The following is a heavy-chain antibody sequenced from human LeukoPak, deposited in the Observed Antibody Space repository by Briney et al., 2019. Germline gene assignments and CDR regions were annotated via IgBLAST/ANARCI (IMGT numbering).Heavy chain of an antibody. D-gene: IGHD3-10*01. CDR3: ARVSVQYYYGSGSYYNVYFDY. CDR1: GYTFTGYY. Sequence: ASVKVSCKASGYTFTGYYMHWVRQAPGQGLEWMGWINPNSGGTNYAQKFQGRVTMTRDTSISTAYMALSRLRSDDTAVYYCARVSVQYYYGSGSYYNVYFDYWGQGTLVTVSS. V-gene: IGHV1-2*02. CDR2: INPNSGGT. J-gene: IGHJ4*02.